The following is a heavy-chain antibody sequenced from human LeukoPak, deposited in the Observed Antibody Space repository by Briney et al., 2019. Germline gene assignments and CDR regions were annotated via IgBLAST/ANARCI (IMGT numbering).Heavy chain of an antibody. Sequence: SVKVSCKASGGTFSSYAISWVRQAPGQGLEWMGGIIPIFDTANYAQKFQGRVTITADESTSTAYMELSSLRSEDTAVYYCASGGGGHCSGGSCFYYFDYWGQGTLVTVSS. CDR2: IIPIFDTA. CDR1: GGTFSSYA. CDR3: ASGGGGHCSGGSCFYYFDY. V-gene: IGHV1-69*13. D-gene: IGHD2-15*01. J-gene: IGHJ4*02.